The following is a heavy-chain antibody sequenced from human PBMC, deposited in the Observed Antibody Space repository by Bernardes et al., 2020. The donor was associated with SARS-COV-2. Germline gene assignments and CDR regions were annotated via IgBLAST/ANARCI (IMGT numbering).Heavy chain of an antibody. CDR2: VSWSGDTV. CDR1: GFIFDDFA. D-gene: IGHD4-4*01. V-gene: IGHV3-9*01. CDR3: TKDRYTTALRGVDV. J-gene: IGHJ6*02. Sequence: GGSLRLSCAASGFIFDDFAMHWVRQSPEKGLEWVAGVSWSGDTVAYADSVQGRFTISRDNAKKSLFLQMNSLSPEDAALYYCTKDRYTTALRGVDVWGQGTTVSVSS.